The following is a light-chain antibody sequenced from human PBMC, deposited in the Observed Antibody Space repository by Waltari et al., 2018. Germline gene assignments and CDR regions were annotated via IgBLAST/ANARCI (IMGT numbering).Light chain of an antibody. CDR3: QQTYSTPWT. Sequence: DIQMTQSASFLSASVGDILTITCRVSHVIITYFNWYQQTPRKAPKVLIYSASTLQSGVPLRFSGTGSGTNFTLTISSLQPEDFATYSCQQTYSTPWTFGQGTKVELK. CDR2: SAS. J-gene: IGKJ1*01. CDR1: HVIITY. V-gene: IGKV1-39*01.